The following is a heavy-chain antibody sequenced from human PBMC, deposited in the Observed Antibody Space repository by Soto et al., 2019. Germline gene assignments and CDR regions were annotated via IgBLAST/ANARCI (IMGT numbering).Heavy chain of an antibody. CDR3: ARARRGGSGSFYYYYYYMDV. D-gene: IGHD3-10*01. CDR1: GGSFSGYY. V-gene: IGHV4-34*01. CDR2: INHSGST. J-gene: IGHJ6*03. Sequence: PSETLSLTCAVYGGSFSGYYWSWIRQPPGKGLEWIGEINHSGSTNYNPSLKSRVTISVDTSKNQFSLKLSSVTAADTAVYYCARARRGGSGSFYYYYYYMDVWGKGTTVTVSS.